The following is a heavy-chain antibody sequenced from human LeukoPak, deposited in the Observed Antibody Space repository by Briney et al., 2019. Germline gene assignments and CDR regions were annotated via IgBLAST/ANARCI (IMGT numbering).Heavy chain of an antibody. CDR2: TSGDGDST. CDR3: VAGVGMSDFDH. D-gene: IGHD3-10*01. CDR1: GFTLDDYA. Sequence: GGSLRLSCVASGFTLDDYALHWVRQAPGKGLEWISLTSGDGDSTYYADSVKGRFTVSRDNSKNSLYLQMSSLRAEDTALYYCVAGVGMSDFDHWGPGTPVTVSS. J-gene: IGHJ4*02. V-gene: IGHV3-43*02.